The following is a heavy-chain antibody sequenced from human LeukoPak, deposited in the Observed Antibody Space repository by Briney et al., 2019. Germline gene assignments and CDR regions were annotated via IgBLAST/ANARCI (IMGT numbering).Heavy chain of an antibody. V-gene: IGHV3-23*01. CDR2: ISSSGGST. Sequence: GGSLRLSCAASGFTFYNYAMSWVRQAPGKGPEWVSSISSSGGSTYYADSVKGRFTISRDNSKNTLYLQMNSLRAEDTAVFYCAKSSLLEWLSRQSGFDPWGQGTLVTVSS. CDR3: AKSSLLEWLSRQSGFDP. CDR1: GFTFYNYA. J-gene: IGHJ5*02. D-gene: IGHD3-3*01.